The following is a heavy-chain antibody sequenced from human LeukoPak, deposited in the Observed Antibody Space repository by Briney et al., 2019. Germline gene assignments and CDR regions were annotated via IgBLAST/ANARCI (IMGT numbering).Heavy chain of an antibody. J-gene: IGHJ6*03. D-gene: IGHD2-2*02. CDR2: IWYDGSNK. CDR3: ARDRGIYCSSTSCYRPYYYYYYMDV. CDR1: GFTFSSYG. Sequence: GGSLRLSCAASGFTFSSYGMHWVRQAPGKGLEWVAVIWYDGSNKYYADSVKGRFTISRDNSKNTLYLQMNSLRAEDTAVYYCARDRGIYCSSTSCYRPYYYYYYMDVWGKGTTVTVSS. V-gene: IGHV3-33*01.